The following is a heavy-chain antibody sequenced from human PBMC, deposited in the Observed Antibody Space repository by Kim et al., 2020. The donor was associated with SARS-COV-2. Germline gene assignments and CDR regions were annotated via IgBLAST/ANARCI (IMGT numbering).Heavy chain of an antibody. J-gene: IGHJ4*02. CDR2: IYYSGST. CDR1: GGSISSGGYY. Sequence: SETLSLTCTVSGGSISSGGYYWSWIRQHPGKGLEWIGYIYYSGSTYYNPSLKSRVTISVDTSKNQFSLKLSSVTAADTAVYYCARAYDILTGYYFDYWGQGTLVTVSS. CDR3: ARAYDILTGYYFDY. D-gene: IGHD3-9*01. V-gene: IGHV4-31*03.